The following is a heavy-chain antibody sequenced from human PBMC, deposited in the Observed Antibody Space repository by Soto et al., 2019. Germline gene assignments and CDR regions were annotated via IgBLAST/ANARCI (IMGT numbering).Heavy chain of an antibody. CDR3: ARSHSSGKDAFDI. V-gene: IGHV1-45*02. Sequence: SVKVSCKASGYTFTYRYLHWVRQAPGQALEWMGWITPFNGNTNYAQKFQDRVTITRDRSMSTAYMELSSLRSEDTAMYYCARSHSSGKDAFDIWGQGTMVTVSS. CDR1: GYTFTYRY. J-gene: IGHJ3*02. CDR2: ITPFNGNT. D-gene: IGHD6-19*01.